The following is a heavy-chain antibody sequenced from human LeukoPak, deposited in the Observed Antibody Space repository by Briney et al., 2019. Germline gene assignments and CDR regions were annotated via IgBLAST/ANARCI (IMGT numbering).Heavy chain of an antibody. Sequence: SVKVSCKASGGTFSSYAISWVRQAPGQGLEWMGRIIPILGIANYAQKFQGRVTITADKSTSTAYMELSSLRSEDTAVYYCARVMSSSSYYYYGMDVWGQGTTVTVSS. CDR3: ARVMSSSSYYYYGMDV. CDR2: IIPILGIA. CDR1: GGTFSSYA. V-gene: IGHV1-69*04. J-gene: IGHJ6*02. D-gene: IGHD6-6*01.